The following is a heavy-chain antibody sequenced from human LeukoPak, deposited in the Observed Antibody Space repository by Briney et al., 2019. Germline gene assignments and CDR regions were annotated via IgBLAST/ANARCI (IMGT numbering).Heavy chain of an antibody. Sequence: PGRSLRLSCAASGFTFSSYGMHWVRQAPGKGLEWVAVIWYDGSNKYYADSVKGRFTISRDNSENTLYLQMNSLRAEDTAVYYCARDRYYDSSGYYFDYWGQGTLVTVSS. J-gene: IGHJ4*02. CDR3: ARDRYYDSSGYYFDY. CDR1: GFTFSSYG. CDR2: IWYDGSNK. V-gene: IGHV3-33*01. D-gene: IGHD3-22*01.